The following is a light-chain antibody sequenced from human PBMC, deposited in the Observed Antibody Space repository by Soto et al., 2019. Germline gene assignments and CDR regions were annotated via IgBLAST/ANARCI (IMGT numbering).Light chain of an antibody. J-gene: IGKJ2*01. CDR3: QQYNSYSPYT. V-gene: IGKV1-5*01. CDR2: DAS. Sequence: DIQMTQSPSTLSASVGDRVTITCRASQSISSWLAWYQQKPGKAPNLLIYDASSLESGVPSRFSGSGSVTEFTLTISSLQPDDFATYYCQQYNSYSPYTFGQGTKLEIK. CDR1: QSISSW.